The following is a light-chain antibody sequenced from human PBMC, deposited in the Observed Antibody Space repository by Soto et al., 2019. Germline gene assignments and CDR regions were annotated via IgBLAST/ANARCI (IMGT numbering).Light chain of an antibody. J-gene: IGLJ3*02. Sequence: QSVLTQPPSASGTPGQRVTISCSGSSSNIGTNTVNWYHQLPGTAPKLLIYGNNQRPSGVPDRFSGSKSGTSASLAISGLQSEDEADYYCATWDATLSGWVFGGGTKVTVL. V-gene: IGLV1-44*01. CDR1: SSNIGTNT. CDR2: GNN. CDR3: ATWDATLSGWV.